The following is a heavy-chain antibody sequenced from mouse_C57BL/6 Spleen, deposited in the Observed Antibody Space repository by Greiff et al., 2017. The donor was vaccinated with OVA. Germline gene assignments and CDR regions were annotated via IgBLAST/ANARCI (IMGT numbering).Heavy chain of an antibody. CDR1: GYTFTDYE. J-gene: IGHJ2*01. D-gene: IGHD3-2*02. V-gene: IGHV1-15*01. Sequence: QVQLQQSGAELVRPGASVTLSCKASGYTFTDYEMHWVKQTPVHGLEWIGAIDPETGGTAYNQKFKGKAILTADKSSSTAYMELRSLTSEDSAVYYCTGLDSAGLFLDYWGQGTTRTVSS. CDR2: IDPETGGT. CDR3: TGLDSAGLFLDY.